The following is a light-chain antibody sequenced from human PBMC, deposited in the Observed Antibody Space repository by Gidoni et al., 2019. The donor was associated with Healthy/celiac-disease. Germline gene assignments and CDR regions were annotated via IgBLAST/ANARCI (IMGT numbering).Light chain of an antibody. CDR1: PSISSW. Sequence: DLQMTQSPSTLSASVGDRVTITCRASPSISSWLAWYQQKPGKARKLLIYKASSLESGVPSRFSGRGCGTEFTLTISSLQADDFANYYCQRYNSYWTFGQGTKVEIK. CDR2: KAS. V-gene: IGKV1-5*03. CDR3: QRYNSYWT. J-gene: IGKJ1*01.